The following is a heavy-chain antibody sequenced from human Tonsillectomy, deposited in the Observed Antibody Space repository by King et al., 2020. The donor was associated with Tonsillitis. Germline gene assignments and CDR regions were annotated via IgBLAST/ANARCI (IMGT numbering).Heavy chain of an antibody. J-gene: IGHJ6*03. CDR2: INHSGST. V-gene: IGHV4-34*01. Sequence: VQLQQWGAGLLKPSEPLSLTCAVYGGSFSGYYWSWIRQPPGKGLEWIGEINHSGSTNYNPSLKSRVTISVDTSKNQFSLKLSSVTAADTAVYYCARSPKKQQLVPPYYYYYYMDVWGKGTTVTVSS. D-gene: IGHD6-13*01. CDR3: ARSPKKQQLVPPYYYYYYMDV. CDR1: GGSFSGYY.